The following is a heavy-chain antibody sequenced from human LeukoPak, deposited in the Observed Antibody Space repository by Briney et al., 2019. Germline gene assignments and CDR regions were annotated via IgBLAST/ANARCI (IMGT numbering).Heavy chain of an antibody. V-gene: IGHV1-69*04. CDR1: GGTFSSYA. Sequence: SVKLSCKASGGTFSSYAISWVRQAPGQGLEWMGRIIPILGIANYAQKFQGRVTITADKSTSTAYMELSSLRSEDTAVYYCARDSIAYCGGDCYSAEYFQHWGQGTLVTVSS. J-gene: IGHJ1*01. D-gene: IGHD2-21*02. CDR3: ARDSIAYCGGDCYSAEYFQH. CDR2: IIPILGIA.